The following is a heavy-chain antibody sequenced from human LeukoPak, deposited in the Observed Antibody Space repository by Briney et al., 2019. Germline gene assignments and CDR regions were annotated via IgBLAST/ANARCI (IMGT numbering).Heavy chain of an antibody. J-gene: IGHJ4*02. V-gene: IGHV1-46*01. CDR2: INPSGGST. CDR3: ARDLEAIFGVVIIPASGFDY. CDR1: GYTFTSYD. Sequence: ASVKVSCKASGYTFTSYDINWVRQAPGQGLEWMGIINPSGGSTSYAQKFQGRVTMTRDTSTSTVYMELSSLRSEDTAVYYCARDLEAIFGVVIIPASGFDYWGQGTLVTVSS. D-gene: IGHD3-3*01.